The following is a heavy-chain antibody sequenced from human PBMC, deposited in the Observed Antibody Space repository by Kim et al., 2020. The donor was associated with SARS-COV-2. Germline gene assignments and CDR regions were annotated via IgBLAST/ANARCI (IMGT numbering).Heavy chain of an antibody. J-gene: IGHJ4*02. CDR1: GGSFSGYY. D-gene: IGHD3-22*01. Sequence: SETLSLTCAVYGGSFSGYYWSWIRQPPGKGLEWIGEINHSGSTNYNPSLKSRVTISVDTSKNQFSLKLSSVTAADTAVYYCARGHYYDSSGYRYWGQGTL. CDR2: INHSGST. V-gene: IGHV4-34*01. CDR3: ARGHYYDSSGYRY.